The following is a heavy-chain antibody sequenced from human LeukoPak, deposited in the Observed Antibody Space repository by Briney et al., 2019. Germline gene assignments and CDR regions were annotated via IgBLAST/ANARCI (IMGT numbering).Heavy chain of an antibody. CDR2: VDPSDSYI. D-gene: IGHD6-6*01. J-gene: IGHJ4*02. CDR3: ARLIAARPVDY. Sequence: GESLKISCKGFGYNFTSYWISWVRQMPGKGLEWMGRVDPSDSYINYSPSFQGQVTISADKSISTAYLQWSSLKASDTAMYYCARLIAARPVDYWGQGTLVTVSS. CDR1: GYNFTSYW. V-gene: IGHV5-10-1*04.